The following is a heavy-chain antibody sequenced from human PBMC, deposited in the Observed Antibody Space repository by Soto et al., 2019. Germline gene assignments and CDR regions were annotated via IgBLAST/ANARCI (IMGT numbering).Heavy chain of an antibody. V-gene: IGHV4-39*01. J-gene: IGHJ3*02. Sequence: SETLSLSCTVSGGTISSSSYYWGRIRQHPGKGLEWIGSIYYSGSTYYNPSLKSRVTISVDTSKNQFSLKLSSVTAADTAVYYCARPRTGFTLPGGAFDIWGQGTMVTVSS. CDR2: IYYSGST. CDR1: GGTISSSSYY. D-gene: IGHD3-16*01. CDR3: ARPRTGFTLPGGAFDI.